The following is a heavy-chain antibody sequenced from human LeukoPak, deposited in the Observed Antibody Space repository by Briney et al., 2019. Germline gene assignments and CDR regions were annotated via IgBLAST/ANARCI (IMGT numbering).Heavy chain of an antibody. V-gene: IGHV3-74*01. CDR3: ARVEILTGPFDY. J-gene: IGHJ4*02. CDR2: INKDGRTT. Sequence: GGSLRLSCAASGFSFSNHWMHWVRQAPGKGLVWVSRINKDGRTTTYADSVKGRFSISRDNAKNSLYLQMNSLRAEDTAVYYCARVEILTGPFDYWGQGTLVTVSS. D-gene: IGHD3-9*01. CDR1: GFSFSNHW.